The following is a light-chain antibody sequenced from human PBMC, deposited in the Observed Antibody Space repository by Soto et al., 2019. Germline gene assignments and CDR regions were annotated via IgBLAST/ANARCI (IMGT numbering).Light chain of an antibody. Sequence: ILTQSPATLSLSLGERATLSCRASQGISNYLAWYQQKPGQAPRLLIYDASNRATGIPARFRGSGSGTDFTLTISSLEPEDFAVYYCQQRSNWPLTFGGGTKV. J-gene: IGKJ4*01. V-gene: IGKV3-11*01. CDR3: QQRSNWPLT. CDR1: QGISNY. CDR2: DAS.